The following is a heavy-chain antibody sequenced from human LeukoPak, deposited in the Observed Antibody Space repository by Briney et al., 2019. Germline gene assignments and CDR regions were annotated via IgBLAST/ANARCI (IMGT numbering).Heavy chain of an antibody. Sequence: SETLSLTCTVSGGFISSYYWSWIRQPPGKGLEWIGYIYYSGSTNYNPSLKSRVTISVDTSKNQFSLKLSSVTAADTAVYYCARRSGYSSGWYGLDPWGQGTLVTVSS. CDR1: GGFISSYY. D-gene: IGHD6-19*01. V-gene: IGHV4-59*01. CDR3: ARRSGYSSGWYGLDP. CDR2: IYYSGST. J-gene: IGHJ5*02.